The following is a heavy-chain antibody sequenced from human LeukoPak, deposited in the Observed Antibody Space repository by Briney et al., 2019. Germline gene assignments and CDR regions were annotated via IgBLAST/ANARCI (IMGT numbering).Heavy chain of an antibody. J-gene: IGHJ4*02. V-gene: IGHV4-59*12. CDR2: IYYSGST. D-gene: IGHD6-19*01. Sequence: SETLSLTCTVSGGSISSYYWSWIRQPPGKGLEWIGYIYYSGSTNYNPSLKSRVTISVDTSKNQFSLKLSSVTAADTAVYYCARDLRSSGWYGFDYWGQGTLVTVSS. CDR3: ARDLRSSGWYGFDY. CDR1: GGSISSYY.